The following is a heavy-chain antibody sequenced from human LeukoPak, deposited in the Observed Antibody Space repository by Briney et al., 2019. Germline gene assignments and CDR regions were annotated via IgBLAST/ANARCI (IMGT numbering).Heavy chain of an antibody. J-gene: IGHJ5*02. V-gene: IGHV1-3*03. CDR1: GYTFTSYA. Sequence: RASVKVSCKASGYTFTSYAMHWVRQAPGQRLEWMGWINAGNGNTKYSQEFQGRVTITRDTSASTAYMELSSLRSEDMAVYYCARSITGTIDWFDPWGQGTLVTVSS. CDR2: INAGNGNT. D-gene: IGHD1-20*01. CDR3: ARSITGTIDWFDP.